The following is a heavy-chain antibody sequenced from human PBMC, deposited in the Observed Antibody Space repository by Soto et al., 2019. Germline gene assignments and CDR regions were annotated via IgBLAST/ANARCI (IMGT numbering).Heavy chain of an antibody. Sequence: QLQLQESGPGLVKPSETLSLTCTVSGDSVTISDYYWGWIRQPPGKGLGWIGSTHYSGSTNYNPSLKSRVTIAGDSSKKQFTLKLTSVSAADAAVYYCAAHDSGGYYAEYWGQGTLVTVSA. V-gene: IGHV4-39*01. CDR2: THYSGST. D-gene: IGHD3-22*01. CDR3: AAHDSGGYYAEY. CDR1: GDSVTISDYY. J-gene: IGHJ4*02.